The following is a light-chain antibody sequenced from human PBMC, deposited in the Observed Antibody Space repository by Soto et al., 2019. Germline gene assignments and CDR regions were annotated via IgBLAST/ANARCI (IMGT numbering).Light chain of an antibody. J-gene: IGKJ1*01. Sequence: ESVLTQSPCTLSSSPGERATLSCRASQSVSSSFVAWYQLKPGKAPRLLIYAASSRATGIPDRFSGSGSGTAFTLTISRLEPDDFAVYYCQHYDSSPWTFGQGTKVEIK. CDR3: QHYDSSPWT. V-gene: IGKV3-20*01. CDR2: AAS. CDR1: QSVSSSF.